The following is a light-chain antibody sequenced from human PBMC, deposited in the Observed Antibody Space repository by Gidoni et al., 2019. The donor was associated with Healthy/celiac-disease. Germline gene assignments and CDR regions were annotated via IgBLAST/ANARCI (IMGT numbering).Light chain of an antibody. Sequence: IQMTQSPSSLSASVGDRVTITCRASQSISSYLNWYQQKPGKAPPLLIYAASSLQSGVLSSFCGSGSATAFFLTISSLQPADFATYYCQQRYSTLPLTFGGGTKVEIK. CDR1: QSISSY. CDR3: QQRYSTLPLT. V-gene: IGKV1-39*01. J-gene: IGKJ4*02. CDR2: AAS.